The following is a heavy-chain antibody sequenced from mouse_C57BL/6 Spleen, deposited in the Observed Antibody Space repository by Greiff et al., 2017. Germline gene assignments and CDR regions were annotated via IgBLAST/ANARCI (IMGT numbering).Heavy chain of an antibody. D-gene: IGHD1-1*01. CDR2: IYPGDGDT. V-gene: IGHV1-80*01. CDR1: GYAISSYW. CDR3: AIKGAYSSLHFDY. Sequence: VQLQQPGAELVKPGASVKISCKASGYAISSYWMNWVKQRPGQGLEWIGQIYPGDGDTKYTGKFKGKATLTADKSSSTAYMQLSSLTSEDSAVYFCAIKGAYSSLHFDYWGQGTTLTVSS. J-gene: IGHJ2*01.